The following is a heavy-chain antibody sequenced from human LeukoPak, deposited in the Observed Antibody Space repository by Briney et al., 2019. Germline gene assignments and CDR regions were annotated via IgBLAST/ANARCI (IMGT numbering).Heavy chain of an antibody. J-gene: IGHJ4*02. V-gene: IGHV1-2*02. CDR3: ATWTTMIDFDY. CDR1: GYTFTGYY. CDR2: INPNSGGT. Sequence: ASVKVSCKASGYTFTGYYMHWVRQAPGQGLEWMGWINPNSGGTNYAQKFQGRVILTSDTSLTTSYMELSSLRSDDTAVYYCATWTTMIDFDYWGQGTLVTVSS. D-gene: IGHD3-22*01.